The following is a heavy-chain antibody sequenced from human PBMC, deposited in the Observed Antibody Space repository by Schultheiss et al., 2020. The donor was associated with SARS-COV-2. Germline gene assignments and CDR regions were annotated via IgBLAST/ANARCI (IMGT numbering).Heavy chain of an antibody. J-gene: IGHJ6*02. CDR3: ARDAPSRSLAVVNESYYYGMDV. CDR2: ISSSSSYT. V-gene: IGHV3-11*06. CDR1: GFTFSDYY. Sequence: GGSLRLSCAAPGFTFSDYYMSWIRQAPGKGLEWVSYISSSSSYTNYADSVNGRFTISRDNAKNSLYLQMNSLRAEDTAVYYCARDAPSRSLAVVNESYYYGMDVWGQGTTVTVSS. D-gene: IGHD6-19*01.